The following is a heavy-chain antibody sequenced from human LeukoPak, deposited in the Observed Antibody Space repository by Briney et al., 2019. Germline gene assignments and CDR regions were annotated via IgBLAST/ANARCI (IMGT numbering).Heavy chain of an antibody. J-gene: IGHJ3*02. D-gene: IGHD1-26*01. CDR1: GFIFSNYA. Sequence: PGGSLRLSCAASGFIFSNYALHWVRQAPGKGLVWVSRINSDGSTTSYADSVKGRFTISRDNAKNTLYLQMNSLRAEDTAVYYCARVGASTGAFDIWGQGTMVTVSS. CDR3: ARVGASTGAFDI. CDR2: INSDGSTT. V-gene: IGHV3-74*01.